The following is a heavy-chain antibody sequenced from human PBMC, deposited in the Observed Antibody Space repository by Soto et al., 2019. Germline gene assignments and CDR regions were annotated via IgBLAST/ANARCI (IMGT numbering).Heavy chain of an antibody. CDR3: ARDRYSYYDFWSGSLPYYYFGMDV. V-gene: IGHV3-30*03. CDR2: ISFDGGNT. Sequence: GGSLRLSCAASGFTFNNYGMHWVRQAPGKGLEWVVVISFDGGNTHYADSVKGRFTISRDNAKNSLYLQMNSLRAEDTAVYYCARDRYSYYDFWSGSLPYYYFGMDVWGQGTTVTVS. J-gene: IGHJ6*02. CDR1: GFTFNNYG. D-gene: IGHD3-3*01.